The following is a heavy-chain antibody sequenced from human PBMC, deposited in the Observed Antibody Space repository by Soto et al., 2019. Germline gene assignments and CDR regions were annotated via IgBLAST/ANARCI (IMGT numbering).Heavy chain of an antibody. V-gene: IGHV4-31*02. D-gene: IGHD1-26*01. CDR1: GASTVSHYH. Sequence: TSETLSLTCSVSGASTVSHYHWTWIRQPPEKGLEWMGYIFNSGTTFYNPSLTSRLSISMDTSGNHFSLELRSVTAADTAVYYCALALGPTTGLDYWGQETLVTVSS. CDR2: IFNSGTT. CDR3: ALALGPTTGLDY. J-gene: IGHJ4*02.